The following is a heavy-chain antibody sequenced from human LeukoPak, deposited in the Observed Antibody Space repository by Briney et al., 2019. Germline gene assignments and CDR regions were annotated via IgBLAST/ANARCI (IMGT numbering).Heavy chain of an antibody. Sequence: GGSLRLSCAASGFTFSSYAMSWVRQAPGKGLEWVSSITAIDGRTYYADSVRGRFTISRDNSKNTVYLQLNSLRAGDTAIYYCTKDRRGPAAGTWYFDSWGQGTLVTVSS. CDR2: ITAIDGRT. CDR3: TKDRRGPAAGTWYFDS. D-gene: IGHD6-13*01. V-gene: IGHV3-23*01. CDR1: GFTFSSYA. J-gene: IGHJ4*02.